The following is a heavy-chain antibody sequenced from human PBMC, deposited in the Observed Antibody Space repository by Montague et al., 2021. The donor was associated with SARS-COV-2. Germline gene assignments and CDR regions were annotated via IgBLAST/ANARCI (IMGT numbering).Heavy chain of an antibody. CDR2: ILHSGST. D-gene: IGHD3-10*01. CDR1: GGSINSGGYS. Sequence: LSLTCAVSGGSINSGGYSWSWIRQSPGKGLEWIGYILHSGSTYYNPSPWSRVTISVDRSKSQFSLNLTSMTAADTAVYFCARAASPRGAFDVWGQGTVVTVSS. V-gene: IGHV4-30-2*06. J-gene: IGHJ3*01. CDR3: ARAASPRGAFDV.